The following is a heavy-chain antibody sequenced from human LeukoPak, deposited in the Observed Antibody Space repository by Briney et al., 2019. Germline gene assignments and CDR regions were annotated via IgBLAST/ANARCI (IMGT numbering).Heavy chain of an antibody. Sequence: PGGSLRLSCAASGFTVSDYSMSWVRQAPGKGLEWVSAISGSGSYTDYADSVKGRFTISKDISKNTLYMRMSSLRAEDTAVYYCARVLRYCSGGNCYSGGLGYMDVWGKGTTVTISS. CDR1: GFTVSDYS. CDR2: ISGSGSYT. CDR3: ARVLRYCSGGNCYSGGLGYMDV. D-gene: IGHD2-15*01. V-gene: IGHV3-23*01. J-gene: IGHJ6*03.